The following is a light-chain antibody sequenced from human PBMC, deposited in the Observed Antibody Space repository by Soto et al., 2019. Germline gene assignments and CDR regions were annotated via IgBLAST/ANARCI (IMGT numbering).Light chain of an antibody. V-gene: IGKV3-20*01. Sequence: EIVLTQSPGTLSLSPGERATLSCRASQSVSSTYLAWYQQKPGQAPRLLIYGASSGATGIPDRFSGSGSGTDFILTISSLEPEDFAVYYCQLDGRSRRYTFGQWTKLEIK. CDR1: QSVSSTY. CDR2: GAS. J-gene: IGKJ2*01. CDR3: QLDGRSRRYT.